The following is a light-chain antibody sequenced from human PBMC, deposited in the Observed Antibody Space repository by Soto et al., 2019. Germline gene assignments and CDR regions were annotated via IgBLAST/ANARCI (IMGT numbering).Light chain of an antibody. Sequence: QSVLTQPASVSGSPGQSITISCTGTSSDVGRYNLVSWYQHHPGKAPKLIIYEGSKRPSRVSIRFSGSKSGNTASLTISGLQAEDEADYFCCSYAGDNNYVFGTGTKVTVL. CDR2: EGS. J-gene: IGLJ1*01. CDR3: CSYAGDNNYV. CDR1: SSDVGRYNL. V-gene: IGLV2-23*01.